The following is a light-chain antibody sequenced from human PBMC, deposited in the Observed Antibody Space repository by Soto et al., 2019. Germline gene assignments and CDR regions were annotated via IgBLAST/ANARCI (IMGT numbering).Light chain of an antibody. J-gene: IGKJ5*01. CDR2: GAS. V-gene: IGKV3D-20*02. CDR3: QQRNDWPLT. CDR1: QSVSSSY. Sequence: EIVLTQSPGTLSLSPGERATLSCRASQSVSSSYSAWYQQKPGQAPRLLIYGASSRATGIPGRFSGSGSGTDFTLTISSLEPEDFAVYYCQQRNDWPLTFGPGTRLEIK.